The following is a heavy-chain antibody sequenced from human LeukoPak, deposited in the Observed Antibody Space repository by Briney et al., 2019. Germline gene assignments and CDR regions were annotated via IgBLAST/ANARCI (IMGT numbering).Heavy chain of an antibody. D-gene: IGHD1-1*01. J-gene: IGHJ4*02. CDR3: AKFRGSERTAIDS. V-gene: IGHV3-23*01. CDR1: GFTFNSYA. CDR2: ISGGGGRT. Sequence: GGSLRLSCAPSGFTFNSYAMSWVRQAPGKGLEWVSTISGGGGRTWYADSVKGRFTISRDNSKNTVDVQLNSLRAEDTAVYYCAKFRGSERTAIDSWGQGTLVIVSS.